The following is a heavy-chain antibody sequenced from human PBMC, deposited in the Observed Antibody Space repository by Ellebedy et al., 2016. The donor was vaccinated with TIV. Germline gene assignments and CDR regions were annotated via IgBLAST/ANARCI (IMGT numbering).Heavy chain of an antibody. V-gene: IGHV3-7*03. Sequence: GGSLRLSCAASGFTFSSYWMHWVRQAPGKGLEWVANINQDGSEKHYVDSVKGRFTISRDNAKNSLYLQVNSLRAGDTAMYYCASFAGSSSGWGQGTLVTVSS. J-gene: IGHJ4*02. CDR3: ASFAGSSSG. D-gene: IGHD1-26*01. CDR1: GFTFSSYW. CDR2: INQDGSEK.